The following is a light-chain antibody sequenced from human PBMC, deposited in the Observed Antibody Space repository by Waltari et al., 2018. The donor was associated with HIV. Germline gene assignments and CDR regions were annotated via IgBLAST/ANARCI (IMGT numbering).Light chain of an antibody. CDR2: EVS. CDR1: TSDVGGCHY. V-gene: IGLV2-14*01. CDR3: GSYTSISTQYV. Sequence: QSALTQPPSVSGSPGQSITISCTGTTSDVGGCHYVSWYQQPPAQAPKLMIYEVSHRPSGVSNRFSGSKSGNMASLTISGLQAEDEADYYCGSYTSISTQYVFGTGTRVTVL. J-gene: IGLJ1*01.